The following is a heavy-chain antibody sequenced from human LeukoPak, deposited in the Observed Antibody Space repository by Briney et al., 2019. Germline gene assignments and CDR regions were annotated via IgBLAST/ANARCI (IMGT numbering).Heavy chain of an antibody. CDR3: AGWLQFDY. CDR1: GFTFSSYA. J-gene: IGHJ4*02. V-gene: IGHV3-30*04. CDR2: ISYDGSNK. D-gene: IGHD5-24*01. Sequence: GGSLRLSCAASGFTFSSYAIHWVRQAPGRGLEWVAVISYDGSNKYYADSVKGRFTISRDNSKNTLYLQMNSLRAEDTAVYYCAGWLQFDYWGQGTLVTVSS.